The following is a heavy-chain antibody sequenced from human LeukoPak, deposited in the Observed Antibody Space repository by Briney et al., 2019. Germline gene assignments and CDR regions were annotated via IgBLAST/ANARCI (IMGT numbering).Heavy chain of an antibody. Sequence: GGSLRLSCAASGFTFSSYGMHWVRQAPGKGLEWVAVISYDGSNKYYADSVKGRFTISRDNSKNTLYLQMNSLRAEDTAVYYCAKDDRLGRYYDILTGYSPDYWGQGTLVTASS. J-gene: IGHJ4*02. V-gene: IGHV3-30*18. CDR2: ISYDGSNK. CDR1: GFTFSSYG. CDR3: AKDDRLGRYYDILTGYSPDY. D-gene: IGHD3-9*01.